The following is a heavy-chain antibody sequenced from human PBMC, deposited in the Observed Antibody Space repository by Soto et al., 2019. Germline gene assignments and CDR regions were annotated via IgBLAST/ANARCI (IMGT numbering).Heavy chain of an antibody. D-gene: IGHD3-22*01. J-gene: IGHJ5*02. Sequence: QVQLVESGAEVKKPGSSVKVSCKASGGTFSSYAISWVRQAPGQGLEWMGGIIPIFGTANYAQEFQGRVTITADESTSTAYMELSSLRSEDTAVYYCARDPGYYEGADWFDPWGQGTLVTVSS. CDR1: GGTFSSYA. CDR3: ARDPGYYEGADWFDP. V-gene: IGHV1-69*01. CDR2: IIPIFGTA.